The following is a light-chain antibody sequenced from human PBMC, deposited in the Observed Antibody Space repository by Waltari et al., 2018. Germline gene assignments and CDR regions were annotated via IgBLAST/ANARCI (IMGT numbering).Light chain of an antibody. Sequence: QSALTQPASVSGSPGQSITIYCTGTSSDIGGYIYVSWYQQHPGKTPKPLFYDFSNHPSGISLRFFGSKSGNTASLTISGLRTEDEADYYCSSYTRGSTLVFGPGTRVTVL. J-gene: IGLJ1*01. CDR1: SSDIGGYIY. V-gene: IGLV2-14*03. CDR3: SSYTRGSTLV. CDR2: DFS.